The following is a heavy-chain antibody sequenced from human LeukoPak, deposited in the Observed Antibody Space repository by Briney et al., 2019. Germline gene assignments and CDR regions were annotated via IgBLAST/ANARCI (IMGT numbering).Heavy chain of an antibody. Sequence: GGSLRLSCAASGFTFSSYSMNWVRQAPGKGLEWVSAISGSGGSTYYADSVKGRFTISRDNSKNTVYLQMNSLRAEDTAVYYCAKVGGSSMVRGVIHFDYWGQGTLVTVSS. J-gene: IGHJ4*02. CDR1: GFTFSSYS. CDR3: AKVGGSSMVRGVIHFDY. CDR2: ISGSGGST. D-gene: IGHD3-10*01. V-gene: IGHV3-23*01.